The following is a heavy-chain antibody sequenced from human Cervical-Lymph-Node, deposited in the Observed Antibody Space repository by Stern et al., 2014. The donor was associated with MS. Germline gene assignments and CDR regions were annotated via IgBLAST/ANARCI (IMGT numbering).Heavy chain of an antibody. CDR3: ARIGIGFFYYGMDV. CDR1: GHTFSSYD. V-gene: IGHV1-8*01. J-gene: IGHJ6*02. Sequence: QVQLVQSGAEVKQPGASVKVSCKSIGHTFSSYDINWVRQASGQGLEWMGSMNPNSGKTVYAQKFQGRVTMTRDTSKNTGYLELSSLRSEDTAVYYCARIGIGFFYYGMDVWGQGTTVTVSS. CDR2: MNPNSGKT. D-gene: IGHD3-10*01.